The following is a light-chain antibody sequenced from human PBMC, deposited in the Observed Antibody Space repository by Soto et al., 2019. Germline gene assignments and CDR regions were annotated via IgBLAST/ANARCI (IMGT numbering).Light chain of an antibody. CDR2: WAS. CDR1: QNILYSSNNKNY. Sequence: DIVMTQSPDSLAVSLGERATIDCKSSQNILYSSNNKNYLAWYQQKPGQPPRLLFYWASTRESGVPDRFSGSGSGAHFTLTIYGLQPEDVAVYYCQQYYGSPWTFGQGTKVEVK. V-gene: IGKV4-1*01. CDR3: QQYYGSPWT. J-gene: IGKJ1*01.